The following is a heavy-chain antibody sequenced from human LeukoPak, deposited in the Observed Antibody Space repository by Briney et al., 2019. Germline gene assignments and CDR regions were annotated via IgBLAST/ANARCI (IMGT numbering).Heavy chain of an antibody. Sequence: PGGSLRLSCAASGFTFSSYAMHWVRQAPGKGLEWVAVISYDGSNKYYADSVKGRFTISRDNSKNTLYLQMNSLRAEDTAVYYCARDRPNFTLDFWSGYPDYWGQGTLVTVSS. D-gene: IGHD3-3*01. CDR2: ISYDGSNK. CDR3: ARDRPNFTLDFWSGYPDY. J-gene: IGHJ4*02. V-gene: IGHV3-30-3*01. CDR1: GFTFSSYA.